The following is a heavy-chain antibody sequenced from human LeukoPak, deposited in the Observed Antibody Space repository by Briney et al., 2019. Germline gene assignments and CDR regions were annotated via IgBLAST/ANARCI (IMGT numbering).Heavy chain of an antibody. CDR1: GFTFSSYS. D-gene: IGHD2-2*02. CDR2: ISSSSSYI. CDR3: ARDLVVVPAAILGFGY. V-gene: IGHV3-21*01. Sequence: GGSLRLSCAASGFTFSSYSMNWVRQAPGKGLEWVSSISSSSSYIYYADSVKGRFTISRDNAKNSLYLQMNSLRAEDTAVYYCARDLVVVPAAILGFGYWGQGTLVTVSS. J-gene: IGHJ4*02.